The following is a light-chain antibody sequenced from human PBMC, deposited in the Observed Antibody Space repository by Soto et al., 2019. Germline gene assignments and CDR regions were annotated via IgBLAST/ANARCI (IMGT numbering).Light chain of an antibody. CDR3: AAWDDSLNGHV. V-gene: IGLV1-44*01. CDR2: NNN. J-gene: IGLJ1*01. CDR1: SSNIGTNA. Sequence: SVLTQPPSASGTPGQRVTISCSGGSSNIGTNAVNWYQQLPGTAPKLLIYNNNQRPSGVPYRFSGSNSGSSASLAIIGLQSEDEADYYCAAWDDSLNGHVFGTGTKVTVL.